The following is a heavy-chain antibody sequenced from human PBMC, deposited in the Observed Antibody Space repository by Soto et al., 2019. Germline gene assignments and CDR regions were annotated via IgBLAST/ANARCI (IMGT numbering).Heavy chain of an antibody. CDR3: AIGPSGDQVDS. V-gene: IGHV4-30-4*01. D-gene: IGHD7-27*01. J-gene: IGHJ4*02. Sequence: QVQLQESGPGLVKPSQTLSLTCTVSGGSISTVDYWWSWIRQSPDMGLEWIGHIYDGGRTYNNPSFDSRFTLSVDTCKGQLSLKLSSVSAADTSVYYCAIGPSGDQVDSWGQGTLVTVS. CDR2: IYDGGRT. CDR1: GGSISTVDYW.